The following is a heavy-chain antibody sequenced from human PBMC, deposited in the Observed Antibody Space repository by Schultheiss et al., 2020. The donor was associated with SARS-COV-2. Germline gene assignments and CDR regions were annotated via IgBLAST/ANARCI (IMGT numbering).Heavy chain of an antibody. CDR2: ISSNGGST. CDR3: ALPDTATDYYYYGMDV. V-gene: IGHV3-64*04. CDR1: GFTFSSYA. Sequence: GGSLRLSCSASGFTFSSYAMHWVRQAPGKGLEYVSAISSNGGSTYYADSVKGRFTISRDNAKNSLYLQMNSLRAEDTAVYYCALPDTATDYYYYGMDVWGQGTTVTVSS. J-gene: IGHJ6*02. D-gene: IGHD5-18*01.